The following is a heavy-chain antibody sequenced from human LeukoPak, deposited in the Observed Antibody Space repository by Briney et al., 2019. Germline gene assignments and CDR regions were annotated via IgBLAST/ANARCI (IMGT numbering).Heavy chain of an antibody. D-gene: IGHD5-12*01. CDR3: ARDSPRYEPLGYFDY. Sequence: ASVKVSCTASGYTFTSYYMHWVRQAPGQGLEWMGIINPSGGSTSYAQKFQGRVTMTRDTSTSTAYMELSSLRSEDTAVYYCARDSPRYEPLGYFDYWGQGTLVTVSS. V-gene: IGHV1-46*01. CDR2: INPSGGST. J-gene: IGHJ4*02. CDR1: GYTFTSYY.